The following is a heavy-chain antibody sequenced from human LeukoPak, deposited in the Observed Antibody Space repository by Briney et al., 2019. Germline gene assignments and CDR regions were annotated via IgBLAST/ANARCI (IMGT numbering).Heavy chain of an antibody. Sequence: GGSLRLSCAVSGFSFSSYGMHWVRQAPGKGLEWVAVIWFDGNQKFYGDSVKGRFTISRDNSQNTLYLQMSSLGPEDTAVYYCAKDAGTYRNFNFWGQGTMVTVSS. CDR3: AKDAGTYRNFNF. CDR1: GFSFSSYG. V-gene: IGHV3-30*02. CDR2: IWFDGNQK. D-gene: IGHD1-26*01. J-gene: IGHJ3*01.